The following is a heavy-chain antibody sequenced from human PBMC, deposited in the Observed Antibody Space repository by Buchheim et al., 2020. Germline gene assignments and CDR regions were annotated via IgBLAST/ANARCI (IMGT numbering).Heavy chain of an antibody. CDR1: GFIFSTCA. CDR2: IWYDGSNK. J-gene: IGHJ4*02. D-gene: IGHD6-19*01. V-gene: IGHV3-33*01. CDR3: ARDPPNSGWSFDN. Sequence: QVEVVESGGGVVQPGRSLRLSCATSGFIFSTCAMHWVRQAPGKGLEWVAMIWYDGSNKYYGDSVKGRFSISRDNFKNTLYLQMNSLRPDDTAIYYCARDPPNSGWSFDNWGQGAL.